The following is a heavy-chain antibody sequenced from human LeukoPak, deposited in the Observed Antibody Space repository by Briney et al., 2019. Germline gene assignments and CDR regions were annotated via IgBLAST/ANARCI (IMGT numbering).Heavy chain of an antibody. J-gene: IGHJ4*02. Sequence: SEILSLTCAVYGGSFNGHYWSWVRQAPGKGLEWIGEIDHSGSSNYNPSLKSRVTLSVDTSKNQFSLKLRSATAADTALYYCARRPRNSGSYDGPSGLDYWGQGTLVTVSS. CDR2: IDHSGSS. D-gene: IGHD1-26*01. CDR1: GGSFNGHY. CDR3: ARRPRNSGSYDGPSGLDY. V-gene: IGHV4-34*01.